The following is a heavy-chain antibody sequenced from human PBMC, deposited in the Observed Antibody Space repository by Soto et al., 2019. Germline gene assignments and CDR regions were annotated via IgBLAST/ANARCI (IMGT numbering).Heavy chain of an antibody. CDR2: ISGSGGST. Sequence: GGSLRLSCAASGFTFSSHAMSWVRQAPGKGLEWVSAISGSGGSTYYADSVKGRFTISRDNSKNTLYLQMNSLRAEDTAVYYCTRHPLWFGESTSFDYWGQGTLVTVSS. V-gene: IGHV3-23*01. D-gene: IGHD3-10*01. J-gene: IGHJ4*02. CDR3: TRHPLWFGESTSFDY. CDR1: GFTFSSHA.